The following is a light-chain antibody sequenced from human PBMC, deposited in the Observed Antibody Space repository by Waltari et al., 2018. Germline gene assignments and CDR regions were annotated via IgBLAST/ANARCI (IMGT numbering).Light chain of an antibody. CDR2: KSS. CDR3: QQYNIYWT. CDR1: QSISIW. J-gene: IGKJ1*01. V-gene: IGKV1-5*03. Sequence: DIQMTQSPSTLSASVGDRVTITCRASQSISIWLARYQQKPGKAPKLLIYKSSSLESGVPSRFSGSGSGTEFTLTISSLQPDDFATYYCQQYNIYWTFGQGTKVEIK.